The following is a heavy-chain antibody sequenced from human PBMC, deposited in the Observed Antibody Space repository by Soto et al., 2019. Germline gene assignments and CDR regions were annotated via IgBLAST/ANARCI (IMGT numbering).Heavy chain of an antibody. CDR2: ISAYNGNT. V-gene: IGHV1-18*04. D-gene: IGHD6-13*01. J-gene: IGHJ6*02. Sequence: ASVKVSCVASGYTFTSYGISWVRQAPGQGLEWMGWISAYNGNTNYAQKLQGRVTMTTDTSTSTAYMELRSLRSDDTAVYYCALYWGEQQLIHFYGMDVWGQGTTVTVSS. CDR1: GYTFTSYG. CDR3: ALYWGEQQLIHFYGMDV.